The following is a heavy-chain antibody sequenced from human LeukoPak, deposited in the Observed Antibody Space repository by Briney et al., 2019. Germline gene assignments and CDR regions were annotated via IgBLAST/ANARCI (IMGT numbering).Heavy chain of an antibody. V-gene: IGHV3-74*01. D-gene: IGHD1-26*01. CDR3: ARGAGIVGSTTPFDY. J-gene: IGHJ4*02. CDR1: GFTFSNYW. Sequence: PGGSLRLSCAASGFTFSNYWMHWVRQTPGKGLVWVSRINTDGTTRYADPVKGRFTISRDNAKNTVYLQMDSLRAEDTAVYYCARGAGIVGSTTPFDYWGQGALVTVSS. CDR2: INTDGTT.